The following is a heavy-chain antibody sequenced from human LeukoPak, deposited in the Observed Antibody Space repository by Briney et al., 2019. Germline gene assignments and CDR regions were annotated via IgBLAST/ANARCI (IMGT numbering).Heavy chain of an antibody. CDR3: AKDIHPGLDSGASCCFDY. CDR2: VSGYNGNT. CDR1: GYTISRHG. J-gene: IGHJ4*02. Sequence: ASVKVSCKTSGYTISRHGITWVRQAPGQGLEWMGWVSGYNGNTNYAQNVQGRATMTTDTSTNTAYMELRSLRSDDTAVYYCAKDIHPGLDSGASCCFDYWGQGTPVTVSS. D-gene: IGHD3-22*01. V-gene: IGHV1-18*01.